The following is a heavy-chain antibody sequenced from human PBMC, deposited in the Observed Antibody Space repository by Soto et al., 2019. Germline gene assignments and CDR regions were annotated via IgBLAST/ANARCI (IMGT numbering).Heavy chain of an antibody. D-gene: IGHD6-19*01. Sequence: SETLSLTCTVSGGSISSSSYYWGWIRQPPGKGLEWIGSIYYSGSTYYNPSLKSRVTISVDTSKNQFSLKLSSVTAADTAVHYCARGSIAVAGTKGWFDPWGQGTLVTVSS. V-gene: IGHV4-39*01. CDR2: IYYSGST. CDR3: ARGSIAVAGTKGWFDP. J-gene: IGHJ5*02. CDR1: GGSISSSSYY.